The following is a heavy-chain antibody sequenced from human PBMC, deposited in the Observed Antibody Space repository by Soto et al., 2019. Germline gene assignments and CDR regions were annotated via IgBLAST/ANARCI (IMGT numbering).Heavy chain of an antibody. J-gene: IGHJ3*02. V-gene: IGHV3-23*01. CDR1: GFTFSSYA. CDR2: ISGSGGNT. CDR3: ARDLSGIYGAVDT. D-gene: IGHD4-17*01. Sequence: PGGSLRLPCAPSGFTFSSYAMRWVRQAPGKGLEWVSGISGSGGNTYYADSVNGRFTISRDNSKNTLYLQMNSLRAEDMAVYYCARDLSGIYGAVDTWGQGTMV.